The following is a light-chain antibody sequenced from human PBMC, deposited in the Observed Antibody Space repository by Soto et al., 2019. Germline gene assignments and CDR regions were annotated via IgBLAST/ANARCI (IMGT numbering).Light chain of an antibody. J-gene: IGLJ2*01. CDR2: LSSDGSH. Sequence: QPVRTQSPSASASLGASVKLTCTLSSGHSSYAIAWHQQQPEKGPRYLMKLSSDGSHSKGDGIPDRFSGSSSGAERYLTISSLQSEDEPDYYCQTWDTGARVVFGGGTKLTLL. CDR1: SGHSSYA. V-gene: IGLV4-69*01. CDR3: QTWDTGARVV.